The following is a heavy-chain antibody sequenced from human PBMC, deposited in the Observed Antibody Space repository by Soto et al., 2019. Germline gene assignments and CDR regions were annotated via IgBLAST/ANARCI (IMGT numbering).Heavy chain of an antibody. D-gene: IGHD3-10*01. CDR3: AFNSGSGIYYFDY. V-gene: IGHV3-23*01. J-gene: IGHJ4*02. CDR1: GFTFSSYA. Sequence: EVQLLESGGGLVQPGGSLSLSCAASGFTFSSYAMWWVRQAPGKGLECVSAISGGGETTYYADSVKGRFTISRDNSKNTLYLTMNSLRAEDTAVYYCAFNSGSGIYYFDYWGQGTLVTVSS. CDR2: ISGGGETT.